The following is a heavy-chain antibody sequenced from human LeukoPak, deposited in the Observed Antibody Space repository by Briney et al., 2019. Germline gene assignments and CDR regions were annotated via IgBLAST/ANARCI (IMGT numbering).Heavy chain of an antibody. CDR1: GFTFSSYS. V-gene: IGHV3-21*04. D-gene: IGHD3-10*01. CDR3: AKGQLLDY. J-gene: IGHJ4*02. CDR2: ISSSSSYI. Sequence: GGSLRLSCAASGFTFSSYSMNWVRQAPGKGLEWVSSISSSSSYIYYADSVKGRFTISRDNSKNSLYLQMNSLRTEDTALYYCAKGQLLDYWGQGTLVTVSS.